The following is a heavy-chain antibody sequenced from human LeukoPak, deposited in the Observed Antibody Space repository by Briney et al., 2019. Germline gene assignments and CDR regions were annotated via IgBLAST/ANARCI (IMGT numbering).Heavy chain of an antibody. CDR2: ISWNSGSI. V-gene: IGHV3-9*01. Sequence: GRSLRLSCAASGFTFDDYAMHWVRRAPGKGLEWVSGISWNSGSIGYADSVKGRFTISRDNAKNSLYLQMNSLRVEDTTLYYCAKSTEPPEDYYYGMDVWGQGTTVTVSS. D-gene: IGHD1-14*01. J-gene: IGHJ6*02. CDR1: GFTFDDYA. CDR3: AKSTEPPEDYYYGMDV.